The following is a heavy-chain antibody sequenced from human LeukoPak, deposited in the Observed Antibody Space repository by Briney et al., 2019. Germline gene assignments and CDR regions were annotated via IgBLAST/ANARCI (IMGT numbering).Heavy chain of an antibody. CDR2: INPNSGGT. CDR3: ARGEYSSSWDHYYFDY. Sequence: ASVKVPCKASGYTFTGYYMHWVRQAPRQGLEWMGRINPNSGGTNYAQTFQGRVTMTRDTSITTAYLEVSSLRSDDTAVYYCARGEYSSSWDHYYFDYWGQGTLVTVSS. J-gene: IGHJ4*02. V-gene: IGHV1-2*06. CDR1: GYTFTGYY. D-gene: IGHD6-13*01.